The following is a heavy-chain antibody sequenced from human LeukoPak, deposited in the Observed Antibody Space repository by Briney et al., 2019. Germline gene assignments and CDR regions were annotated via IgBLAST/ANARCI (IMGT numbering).Heavy chain of an antibody. Sequence: SETLSLTCAVYGGSFSGYYWSWIRQPPGKGLEWIGEINHSGSTNYNPSLKSRVIISVDTSKNQFSLKLSSVTAADTAVYYCARGPLRRMVYAMGPYYYYGMDVWGQGTTVTVSS. CDR1: GGSFSGYY. J-gene: IGHJ6*02. CDR3: ARGPLRRMVYAMGPYYYYGMDV. V-gene: IGHV4-34*01. CDR2: INHSGST. D-gene: IGHD2-8*01.